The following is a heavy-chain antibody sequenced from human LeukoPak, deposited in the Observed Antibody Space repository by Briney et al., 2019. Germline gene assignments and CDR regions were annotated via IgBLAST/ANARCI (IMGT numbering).Heavy chain of an antibody. J-gene: IGHJ5*02. Sequence: GGSLRLSCAASGFTFSGYSMNWVRQAPGKGLEWVSSITSSSTYIYYADSVKGRFTISRDNAKNSLYLQMNSLRAEDTAVYYCARGLNWNYGWFDPWGQGTLVTVSS. V-gene: IGHV3-21*01. CDR1: GFTFSGYS. D-gene: IGHD1-7*01. CDR3: ARGLNWNYGWFDP. CDR2: ITSSSTYI.